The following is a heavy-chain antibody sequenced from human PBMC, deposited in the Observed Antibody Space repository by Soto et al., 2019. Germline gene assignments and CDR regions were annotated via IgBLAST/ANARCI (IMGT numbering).Heavy chain of an antibody. CDR3: ATTSYYDFWSGYGVDAFDI. V-gene: IGHV3-11*01. CDR1: GFTFSDYY. D-gene: IGHD3-3*01. Sequence: PGGSLRLSCAASGFTFSDYYMSWIRQAPGKGLEWVSYISSSGSTIYYADSVKGRFTISRDNAKNSLYLQMNSLRAEDTAVYYCATTSYYDFWSGYGVDAFDIWGQGTMVTVSS. CDR2: ISSSGSTI. J-gene: IGHJ3*02.